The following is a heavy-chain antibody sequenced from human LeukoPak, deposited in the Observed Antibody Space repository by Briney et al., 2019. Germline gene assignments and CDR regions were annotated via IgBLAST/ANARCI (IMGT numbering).Heavy chain of an antibody. CDR1: GGSFSGYY. J-gene: IGHJ4*02. V-gene: IGHV4-34*01. Sequence: PSETLSLTCAVYGGSFSGYYWSWIRQPPGKGLEWIGEINHSGSTNYNPSLKSRGTISVDTSKNQFSLKLSSVTAADTAVYYCARFAVTTGYERGEDYWGQGTLVTVSS. CDR2: INHSGST. D-gene: IGHD4-17*01. CDR3: ARFAVTTGYERGEDY.